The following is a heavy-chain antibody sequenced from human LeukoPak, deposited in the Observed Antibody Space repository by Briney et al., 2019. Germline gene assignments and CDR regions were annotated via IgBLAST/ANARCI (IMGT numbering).Heavy chain of an antibody. Sequence: PSETLSLTCAVSGGSISSGGYSWSWIRQPPGKGLEWIGYIYYSGSTNYNPSLKSRVTISVDTSKNQFSLKLSSVTAADTAVYYCARRYDYWGQGTLVTVSS. CDR3: ARRYDY. CDR1: GGSISSGGYS. CDR2: IYYSGST. J-gene: IGHJ4*02. V-gene: IGHV4-61*08.